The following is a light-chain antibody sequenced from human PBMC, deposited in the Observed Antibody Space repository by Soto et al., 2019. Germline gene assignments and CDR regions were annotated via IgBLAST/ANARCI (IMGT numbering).Light chain of an antibody. CDR3: AAWDDSLSGVV. Sequence: QSVLTQPPSASGTPGQRVTISCSGSSSNIGSNYVYWYQQLPGTAPKLLIYSINQRPSGVPDRFSGSKSGTSASLAISGLRSEDEADYYCAAWDDSLSGVVFGGGTKVTVL. V-gene: IGLV1-47*02. CDR1: SSNIGSNY. J-gene: IGLJ2*01. CDR2: SIN.